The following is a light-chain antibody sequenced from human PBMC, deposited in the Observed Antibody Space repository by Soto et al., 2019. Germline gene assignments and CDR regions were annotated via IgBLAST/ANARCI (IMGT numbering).Light chain of an antibody. V-gene: IGKV1-39*01. CDR1: QSIASH. CDR3: QQSYTTPYT. Sequence: DIEMTQSPSSLSASVGDRVTITCRASQSIASHLNWYQQKPGKAPSLLIYTTSSLQSGVPSRFSGSRSGTDFTLTISSLQPEDLAFYFCQQSYTTPYTFGQGTKLEIK. J-gene: IGKJ2*01. CDR2: TTS.